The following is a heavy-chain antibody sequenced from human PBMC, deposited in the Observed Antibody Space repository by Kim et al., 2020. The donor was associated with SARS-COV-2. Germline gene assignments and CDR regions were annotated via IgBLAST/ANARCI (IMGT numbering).Heavy chain of an antibody. Sequence: VKGAFTSSRDNAKNSLYLQMNSLRAEDTAVYYCASSRQTSGYYRPDAFDIWGQGTMVTVSS. CDR3: ASSRQTSGYYRPDAFDI. J-gene: IGHJ3*02. D-gene: IGHD3-22*01. V-gene: IGHV3-11*06.